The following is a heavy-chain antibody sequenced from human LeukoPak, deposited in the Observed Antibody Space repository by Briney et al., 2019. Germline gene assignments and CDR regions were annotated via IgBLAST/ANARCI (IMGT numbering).Heavy chain of an antibody. CDR3: AKVAASGISPTDY. Sequence: GGSLRLSCAASGFTFSSYWMSWVRQAPGKGLEWAANIKQDGSEKYYVDSVKGRFTVSRDNAKNSLYLQMNSLRVEDTAMYYCAKVAASGISPTDYWGQGTLVTVSS. D-gene: IGHD6-13*01. V-gene: IGHV3-7*01. J-gene: IGHJ4*02. CDR2: IKQDGSEK. CDR1: GFTFSSYW.